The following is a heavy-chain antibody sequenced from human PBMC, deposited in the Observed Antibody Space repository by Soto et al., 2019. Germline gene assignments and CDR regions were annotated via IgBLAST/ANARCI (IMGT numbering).Heavy chain of an antibody. J-gene: IGHJ6*02. V-gene: IGHV1-69*08. CDR1: GGTFSSYT. Sequence: QVQLVQSGAEVKKPGSSVKVSCKASGGTFSSYTISWVRQAPGQGLEWMGRIIPILGTANYAQKFQGRVTINADKSTSTASRALGRLISDATALYYCASDRGCRPYYCYGMYLWGPGTTVPVS. CDR3: ASDRGCRPYYCYGMYL. CDR2: IIPILGTA. D-gene: IGHD6-19*01.